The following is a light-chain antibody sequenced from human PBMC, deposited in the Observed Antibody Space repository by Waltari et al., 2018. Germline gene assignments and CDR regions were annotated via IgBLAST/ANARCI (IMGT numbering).Light chain of an antibody. V-gene: IGLV1-47*01. J-gene: IGLJ3*02. CDR1: NSNIGSNN. Sequence: QSVLIQPPSASETPGQRVTISCSGSNSNIGSNNVCWYQPLPGTAPELPIYRNTQRPSGVPDRFSGSKSDTSASLAISGLRSEDEADYYCAAWDDSLRAWVFGEGTKLTVL. CDR2: RNT. CDR3: AAWDDSLRAWV.